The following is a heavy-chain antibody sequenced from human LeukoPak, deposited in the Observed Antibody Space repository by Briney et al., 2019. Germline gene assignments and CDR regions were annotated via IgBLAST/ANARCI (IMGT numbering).Heavy chain of an antibody. CDR3: ARSAYPGNSVIED. V-gene: IGHV3-74*01. D-gene: IGHD4-23*01. Sequence: GGSLRLSCAGSGITFSSYWIHWVRQAPGKGLVWVSRINSDGRSTNYADSVKGRFTISRDNAKNTLYLQMNSLRAEDTAVYYCARSAYPGNSVIEDWGRGTLVTVSS. J-gene: IGHJ4*02. CDR2: INSDGRST. CDR1: GITFSSYW.